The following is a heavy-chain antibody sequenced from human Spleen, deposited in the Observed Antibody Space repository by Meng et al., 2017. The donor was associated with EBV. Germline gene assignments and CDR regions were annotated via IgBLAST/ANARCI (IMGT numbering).Heavy chain of an antibody. V-gene: IGHV4-4*02. J-gene: IGHJ5*02. CDR1: CDSISSRNW. CDR2: IYPGGST. D-gene: IGHD5-12*01. Sequence: QVPGPGRVKPSGTLSLICAVSCDSISSRNWWSWVRQSPGKGLEWIGEIYPGGSTNYNPSLKSRVTISLDKSKNHFSLRLNSVTAADTAMYFCARVDPTSSKLFDPWGQGTLVTVSS. CDR3: ARVDPTSSKLFDP.